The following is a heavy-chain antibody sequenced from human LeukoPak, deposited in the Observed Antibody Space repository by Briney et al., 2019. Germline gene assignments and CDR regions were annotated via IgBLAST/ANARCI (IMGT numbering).Heavy chain of an antibody. V-gene: IGHV3-30*18. CDR2: ISYDGGNK. Sequence: PGRSLRLSCAASGFTFNSYGIHWVRQAPGKGLEWVAVISYDGGNKSYADSVKGRLTISRDNSKNTLHLQMNSLRAEDTAVYYCAQDPGASYYDSSGYYPSSIDYWGQGTLVTVSS. CDR3: AQDPGASYYDSSGYYPSSIDY. J-gene: IGHJ4*02. D-gene: IGHD3-22*01. CDR1: GFTFNSYG.